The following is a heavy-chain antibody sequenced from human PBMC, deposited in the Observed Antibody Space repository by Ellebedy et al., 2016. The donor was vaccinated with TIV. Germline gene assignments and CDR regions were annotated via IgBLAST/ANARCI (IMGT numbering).Heavy chain of an antibody. Sequence: GGSLRLSCAASGFTFSSYAMNWVRQAPGKGLEWVSSISSSSSYIYYADSVKGRFTISRDNAKNSLYLQMNSLRAEDTAVYYCAREWGDSSGYGNWYFDLWGRGTLVTVSS. J-gene: IGHJ2*01. D-gene: IGHD3-22*01. CDR3: AREWGDSSGYGNWYFDL. CDR1: GFTFSSYA. CDR2: ISSSSSYI. V-gene: IGHV3-21*01.